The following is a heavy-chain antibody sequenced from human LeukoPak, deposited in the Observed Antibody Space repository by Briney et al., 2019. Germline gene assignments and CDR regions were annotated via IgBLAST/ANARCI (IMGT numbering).Heavy chain of an antibody. CDR1: GFTFSTYA. Sequence: GSLRLSCAASGFTFSTYAMSWVRQAPGKGLEWVSGVSGSDGNTYYADSVKGRFTISRDNSRNTLYLQMNSLRAEDTAVYYCARSTNMYYYGSGSYYDFWGQGTLVTVSS. V-gene: IGHV3-23*01. CDR2: VSGSDGNT. J-gene: IGHJ4*02. CDR3: ARSTNMYYYGSGSYYDF. D-gene: IGHD3-10*01.